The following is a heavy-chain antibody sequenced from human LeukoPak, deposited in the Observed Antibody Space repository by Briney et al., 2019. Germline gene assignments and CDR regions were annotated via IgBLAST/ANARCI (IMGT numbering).Heavy chain of an antibody. CDR3: ARWGYSGPVDY. CDR2: ITPIFGTA. D-gene: IGHD5-12*01. CDR1: GGTFSSYA. J-gene: IGHJ4*02. Sequence: VASVKVSCKASGGTFSSYAISWVRQAPGQGLEWMGGITPIFGTANYAQKFQGRVTITADKSTSTAYMELSSLRSEDTAVYYCARWGYSGPVDYWGQGTLVTVSS. V-gene: IGHV1-69*06.